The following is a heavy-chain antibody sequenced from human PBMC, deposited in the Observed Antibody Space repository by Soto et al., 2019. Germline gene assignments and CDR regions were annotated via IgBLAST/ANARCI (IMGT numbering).Heavy chain of an antibody. D-gene: IGHD4-4*01. Sequence: GGSLRLSCAASGFTVSSNYMSWVRQAPGKGLEWVSVIYSGGSTYYADSVKGRFTISRDNSKNTLYLQMNSLRAEDTAVYYCARVASPMTTLDYYYMDVWGKGTTVTVSS. J-gene: IGHJ6*03. CDR3: ARVASPMTTLDYYYMDV. CDR1: GFTVSSNY. CDR2: IYSGGST. V-gene: IGHV3-66*01.